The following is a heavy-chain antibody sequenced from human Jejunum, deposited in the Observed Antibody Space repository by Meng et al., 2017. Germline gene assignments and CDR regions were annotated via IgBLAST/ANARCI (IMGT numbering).Heavy chain of an antibody. CDR2: ISSSGATI. J-gene: IGHJ6*02. D-gene: IGHD6-13*01. CDR1: GFTFSDYY. V-gene: IGHV3-11*04. Sequence: GESLKISCAASGFTFSDYYMSWIRQAPGKGLEWVSYISSSGATIFYADSVKGRFTISRDNAKNSLYLQMNSLRADDTAVYYCARWASSSSWYDYYGMDVWGQGTTVTVSS. CDR3: ARWASSSSWYDYYGMDV.